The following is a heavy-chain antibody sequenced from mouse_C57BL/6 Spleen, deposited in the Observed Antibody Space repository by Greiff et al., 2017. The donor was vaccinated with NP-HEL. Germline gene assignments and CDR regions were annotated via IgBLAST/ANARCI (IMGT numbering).Heavy chain of an antibody. CDR1: GYTFTNYW. V-gene: IGHV1-63*01. Sequence: QVQLKESGAELVRPGTSVKMSCKASGYTFTNYWIGWAKQRPGHGLEWIGDIYPGGGYTNYNEKFKGKATLTADKSSSTAYMQFSSLTSEDSAIYYCARRDYDRAYWYFDVWGTGTTVTVSS. D-gene: IGHD2-4*01. CDR3: ARRDYDRAYWYFDV. CDR2: IYPGGGYT. J-gene: IGHJ1*03.